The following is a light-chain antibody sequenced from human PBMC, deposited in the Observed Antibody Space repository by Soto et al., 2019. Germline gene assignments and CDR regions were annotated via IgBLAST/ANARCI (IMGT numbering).Light chain of an antibody. V-gene: IGKV1-33*01. J-gene: IGKJ3*01. CDR2: HAS. Sequence: DVQLTQSPSPLSASVGDRVTITCQASQDIATYLNWYQHKPGKAPKLLIYHASNLETGVPSRFSGSGSGTGFTFTIGSLQPEDIATYYCQQFDKLPFTFGPGTKVDIK. CDR1: QDIATY. CDR3: QQFDKLPFT.